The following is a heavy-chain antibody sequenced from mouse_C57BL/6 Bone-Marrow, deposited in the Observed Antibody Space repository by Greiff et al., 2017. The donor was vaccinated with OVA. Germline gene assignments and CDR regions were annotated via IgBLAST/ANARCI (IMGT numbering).Heavy chain of an antibody. D-gene: IGHD3-1*01. CDR1: GFSFNTYA. Sequence: DAGGGLVQPKGSLKLSCAASGFSFNTYAMNWVRQAPGKGLEWVARIRSKSNNYATYYADSVKDRFTISRDDSESMLYLQMNNLKTEDTAMYYCVRGLLTLMDYWGQGTSVTVSS. J-gene: IGHJ4*01. CDR2: IRSKSNNYAT. CDR3: VRGLLTLMDY. V-gene: IGHV10-1*01.